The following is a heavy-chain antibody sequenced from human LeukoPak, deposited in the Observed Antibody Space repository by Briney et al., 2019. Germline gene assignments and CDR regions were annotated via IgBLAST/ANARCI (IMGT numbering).Heavy chain of an antibody. CDR2: INPNSGGT. V-gene: IGHV1-2*02. Sequence: ASVKVSCKASGYTFTGYYMHWVRQAPGQGLEWMGWINPNSGGTNYAQKFQGRVTITADKSTSTAYMELSSLRSEDTAVYYCARDQTGYYGSGDYMDVWGKGTTVTVSS. CDR3: ARDQTGYYGSGDYMDV. J-gene: IGHJ6*03. D-gene: IGHD3-10*01. CDR1: GYTFTGYY.